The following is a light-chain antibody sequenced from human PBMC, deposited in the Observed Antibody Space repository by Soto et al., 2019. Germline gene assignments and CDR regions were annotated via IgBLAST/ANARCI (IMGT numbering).Light chain of an antibody. J-gene: IGKJ1*01. CDR2: AAS. Sequence: EIVLTQSPATLSLSPGDRATLSCRASQSVSSYLAWYQQKPGQAPRLLIYAASTRATGIPDRFSGSGSGTDFTLTISRLEPEDFTVYYCHHYETFGQGTKVDIK. V-gene: IGKV3-11*01. CDR3: HHYET. CDR1: QSVSSY.